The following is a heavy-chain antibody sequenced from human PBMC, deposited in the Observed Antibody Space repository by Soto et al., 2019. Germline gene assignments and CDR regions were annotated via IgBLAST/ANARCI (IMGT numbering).Heavy chain of an antibody. Sequence: EVQLLESGGGLVQPGGSLRLSCAASGFTFSSYAMSWVRQAPGKGLEWVSAISGSGGSTYYADSVKGRFTISRDNSKNTLSLQMNSLRAEDTAVYYCAKGPTLGYCSGGSCYSGGRYYFDYWGQGTLVTVSS. CDR3: AKGPTLGYCSGGSCYSGGRYYFDY. CDR2: ISGSGGST. V-gene: IGHV3-23*01. J-gene: IGHJ4*02. D-gene: IGHD2-15*01. CDR1: GFTFSSYA.